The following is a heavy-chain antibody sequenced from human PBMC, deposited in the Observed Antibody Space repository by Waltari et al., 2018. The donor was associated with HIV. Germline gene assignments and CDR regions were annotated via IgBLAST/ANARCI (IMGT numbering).Heavy chain of an antibody. Sequence: EVQLVESGGGLVQPGGSLRLSCAASGFTFSSYWMRWVRQAPGKGLEWVANIKQDGSEKYYVVSVNGRFTISRDNAENSLYLQMNSPRAEDTAVYYCARGGFYGSGSKVNWGQGTLVTVSS. V-gene: IGHV3-7*04. CDR3: ARGGFYGSGSKVN. J-gene: IGHJ4*02. D-gene: IGHD3-10*01. CDR1: GFTFSSYW. CDR2: IKQDGSEK.